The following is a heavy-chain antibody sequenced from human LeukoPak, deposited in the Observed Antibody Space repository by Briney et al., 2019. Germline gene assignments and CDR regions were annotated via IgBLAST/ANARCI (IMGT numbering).Heavy chain of an antibody. CDR3: AREIRGGSSSSGVGYYFDY. V-gene: IGHV1-2*06. D-gene: IGHD6-6*01. CDR2: INPNSGGT. CDR1: GYTFTGYY. J-gene: IGHJ4*02. Sequence: ASVKVSCKASGYTFTGYYMHWVPQAPGQGLEWMGRINPNSGGTNYAQKFQGRVTMTRDTSISTAYMELSRLRSDDTAVYYCAREIRGGSSSSGVGYYFDYWGQGTLVTVSS.